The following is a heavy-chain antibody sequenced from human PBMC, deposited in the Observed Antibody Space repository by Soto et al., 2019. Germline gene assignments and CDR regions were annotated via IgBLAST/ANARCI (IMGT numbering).Heavy chain of an antibody. Sequence: QVQLQESGPGLVKPSQTLSLTCTVSGGSISSGGYYWSWIRQHPGKGLEWIGYIYYSGSNYYNPSLRSPVTMSVDTAKNLFSLKLRYVTAADTAVDYCARDSAWLQLPGDDAFDIWGQGTMVTVSS. CDR3: ARDSAWLQLPGDDAFDI. CDR1: GGSISSGGYY. CDR2: IYYSGSN. V-gene: IGHV4-31*01. J-gene: IGHJ3*02. D-gene: IGHD5-12*01.